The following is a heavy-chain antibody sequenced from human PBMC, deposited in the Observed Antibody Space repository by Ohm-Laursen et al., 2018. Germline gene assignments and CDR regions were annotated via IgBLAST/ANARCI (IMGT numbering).Heavy chain of an antibody. CDR1: GFTFNNFG. CDR3: AKGGSVVDAFDI. J-gene: IGHJ3*02. Sequence: SSLRLSCAASGFTFNNFGMNWVRQAPGKGLEWVSGISWNSGSIGYADSVKGRFTISRDNAKNSLYLHMNSLRPEDTALYYCAKGGSVVDAFDIWGQGTMVTVSS. D-gene: IGHD2-15*01. CDR2: ISWNSGSI. V-gene: IGHV3-9*01.